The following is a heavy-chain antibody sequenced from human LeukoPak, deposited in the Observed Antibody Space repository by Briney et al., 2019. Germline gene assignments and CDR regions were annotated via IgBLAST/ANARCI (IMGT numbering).Heavy chain of an antibody. CDR3: ARYCSGGSCLFFDFDY. CDR2: IYPGDSDT. CDR1: GYSFTSYW. Sequence: GESLQISCQGSGYSFTSYWIGWVRQMPGKGLEWMGIIYPGDSDTRYSPSFQGQVTISADKSISTAYLQWSSLKASDTAMYYCARYCSGGSCLFFDFDYWGQGTLVTVSS. J-gene: IGHJ4*02. V-gene: IGHV5-51*01. D-gene: IGHD2-15*01.